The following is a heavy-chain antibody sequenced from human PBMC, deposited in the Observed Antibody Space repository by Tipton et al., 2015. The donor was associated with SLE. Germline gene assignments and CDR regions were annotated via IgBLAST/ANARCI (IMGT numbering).Heavy chain of an antibody. J-gene: IGHJ5*02. V-gene: IGHV1-3*04. CDR3: ARDLDPYSNSFHL. Sequence: QSGAEVKKPGASVKVSCRTSGYTFTSFAITWVRQAPGQGLEWMGWITTYNGNTKYTQKFQGRVTITRDTSASTVYMELSSLRSEDTAVYYCARDLDPYSNSFHLWGQGTLVSVSS. CDR1: GYTFTSFA. CDR2: ITTYNGNT. D-gene: IGHD1-26*01.